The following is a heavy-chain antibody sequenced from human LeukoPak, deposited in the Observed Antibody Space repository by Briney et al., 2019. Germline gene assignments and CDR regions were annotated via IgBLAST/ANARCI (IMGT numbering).Heavy chain of an antibody. CDR3: ARRAGAYSHPYDY. J-gene: IGHJ4*02. Sequence: GGSLRLSCAASGFTVSSNYMSWVRQAPGKGLEWVSVIYSGGSTYYSDSVKGRFTISRDNSKNTLYLQMNSLRAEDTAVYYCARRAGAYSHPYDYWGQGTLVTVSS. V-gene: IGHV3-53*01. CDR1: GFTVSSNY. CDR2: IYSGGST. D-gene: IGHD4/OR15-4a*01.